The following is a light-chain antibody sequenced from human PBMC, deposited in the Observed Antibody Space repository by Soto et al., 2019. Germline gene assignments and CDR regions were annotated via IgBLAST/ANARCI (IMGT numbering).Light chain of an antibody. CDR3: SSYTSGSTLV. V-gene: IGLV2-14*01. CDR1: SSDIGRYNY. Sequence: QSALTQPASVSGSPGQSLTISCTGTSSDIGRYNYVSWYQQHPGKAPKLLIYEVNNRPSGISNRFSGSKSGNTASLTISGLQADDEADYYCSSYTSGSTLVFGTATKVTVL. CDR2: EVN. J-gene: IGLJ1*01.